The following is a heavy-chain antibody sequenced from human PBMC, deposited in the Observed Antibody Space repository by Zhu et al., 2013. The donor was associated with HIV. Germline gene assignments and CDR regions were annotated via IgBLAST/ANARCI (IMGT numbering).Heavy chain of an antibody. Sequence: QVQLVQSGAEVKKPGSSVKVSCKASGGTFSSYAISWVRQAPGQGLEWMGGIIPIFGTANYAQKFQGRVTITADKSTSTAYMELSSLRSEDTAVYYCARGRGYDILTGSKAGYYYYGMDVWGPRDHGHRLL. V-gene: IGHV1-69*06. CDR2: IIPIFGTA. D-gene: IGHD3-9*01. CDR3: ARGRGYDILTGSKAGYYYYGMDV. CDR1: GGTFSSYA. J-gene: IGHJ6*01.